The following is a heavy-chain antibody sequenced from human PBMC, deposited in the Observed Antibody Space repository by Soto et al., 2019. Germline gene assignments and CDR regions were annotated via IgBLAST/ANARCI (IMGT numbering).Heavy chain of an antibody. V-gene: IGHV3-23*01. CDR2: ISDSGGLT. Sequence: TGGSLRLSCAASGFAFSSHPMIWVRQAPERGLEWVSGISDSGGLTYNADSVKGRFTISRDNSKNTLYLQMNSLRAEDTALYYCARRAFGSSRSFDIWGQGTMVTVSS. J-gene: IGHJ3*02. CDR1: GFAFSSHP. D-gene: IGHD6-6*01. CDR3: ARRAFGSSRSFDI.